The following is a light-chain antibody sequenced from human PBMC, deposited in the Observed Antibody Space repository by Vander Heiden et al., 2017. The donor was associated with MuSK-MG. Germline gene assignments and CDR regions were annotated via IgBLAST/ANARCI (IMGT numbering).Light chain of an antibody. Sequence: DIVMTQSPDSLAVSLGERATINCKSSQSVLYSSNKKNYLAWYQQKPGQPPKLLIYWASTRESGVPDRFSGSGSGTDFTLTISSLQAEDVAVYYCQQYYSTPSWTFGQGTKVXIK. CDR2: WAS. J-gene: IGKJ1*01. CDR3: QQYYSTPSWT. V-gene: IGKV4-1*01. CDR1: QSVLYSSNKKNY.